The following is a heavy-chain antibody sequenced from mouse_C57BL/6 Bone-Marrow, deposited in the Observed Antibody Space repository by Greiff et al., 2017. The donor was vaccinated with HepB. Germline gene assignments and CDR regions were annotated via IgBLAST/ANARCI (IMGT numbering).Heavy chain of an antibody. Sequence: EVMLVESGGGLVKPGGSLKLSCAASGFTFSSYAMSWVRQTPEKRLEWVATISDGGSYTYYPDNVKGRFTISRDNAKNNLYLQMSHLKSEDTAMYYCARVSYDYEGFAYWGQGTLVTVSA. V-gene: IGHV5-4*03. D-gene: IGHD2-4*01. J-gene: IGHJ3*01. CDR2: ISDGGSYT. CDR1: GFTFSSYA. CDR3: ARVSYDYEGFAY.